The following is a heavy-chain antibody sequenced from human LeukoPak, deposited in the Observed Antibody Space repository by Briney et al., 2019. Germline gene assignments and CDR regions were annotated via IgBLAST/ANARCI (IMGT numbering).Heavy chain of an antibody. D-gene: IGHD6-13*01. CDR3: ATGNPHSYSSSWLFSFDY. CDR1: GYTLTELS. Sequence: GASVKVSCEVSGYTLTELSMHWVRQAPGKGLEWMGGFDPEDGETIYAQKFQGRVTMTEDTSTDTAYMELCSLRSEDTAVYYCATGNPHSYSSSWLFSFDYWGQGTLVTVSS. J-gene: IGHJ4*02. V-gene: IGHV1-24*01. CDR2: FDPEDGET.